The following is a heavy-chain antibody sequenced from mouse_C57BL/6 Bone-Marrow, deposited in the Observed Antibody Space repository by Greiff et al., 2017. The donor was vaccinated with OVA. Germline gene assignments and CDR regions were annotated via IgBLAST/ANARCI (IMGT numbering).Heavy chain of an antibody. CDR3: ARMGLYAMDY. J-gene: IGHJ4*01. CDR1: GYTFTSYG. CDR2: IYPRSGNT. Sequence: VQLQQSGAELARPGASVKLSCKASGYTFTSYGISWVKQRPGQGLEWIGEIYPRSGNTYYNEKFKGKATRTADKTSSTAYMELRSLTSEDSAVYFCARMGLYAMDYWGQGTSVTVSS. D-gene: IGHD3-1*01. V-gene: IGHV1-81*01.